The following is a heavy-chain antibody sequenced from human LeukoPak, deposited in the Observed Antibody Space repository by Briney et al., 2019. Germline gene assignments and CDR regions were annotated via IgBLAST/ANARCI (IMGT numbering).Heavy chain of an antibody. D-gene: IGHD3-10*01. CDR1: GFAFSSYS. J-gene: IGHJ4*02. CDR3: AKDSSGGSGSYYKGVDY. Sequence: PGGSLRLSCAASGFAFSSYSMSWVRQAPGKGLEWVSGISWNSGSIGYADSVKGRFTISRDNAKNSLYLQMNSLRAEDTALYYCAKDSSGGSGSYYKGVDYWGQGTLVTVSS. V-gene: IGHV3-9*01. CDR2: ISWNSGSI.